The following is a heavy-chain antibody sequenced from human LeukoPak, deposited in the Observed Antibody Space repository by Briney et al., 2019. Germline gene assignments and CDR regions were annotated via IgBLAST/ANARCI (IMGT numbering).Heavy chain of an antibody. CDR3: ARGVTMIVVVTYFDY. CDR2: INWNGGST. D-gene: IGHD3-22*01. Sequence: GGSLRLSCAASGFTFDDYGMSWVRQAPGKGLEWVSGINWNGGSTGYADSVKGRSTISRDNAKNSLYLQMNSLRAEDTALYYCARGVTMIVVVTYFDYWGQGTLVTVSS. V-gene: IGHV3-20*04. CDR1: GFTFDDYG. J-gene: IGHJ4*02.